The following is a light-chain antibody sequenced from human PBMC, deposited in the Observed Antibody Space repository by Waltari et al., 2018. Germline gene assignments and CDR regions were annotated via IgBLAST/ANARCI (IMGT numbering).Light chain of an antibody. CDR3: AAWDDSLYEV. CDR2: RNN. CDR1: SSNIGSNF. Sequence: QSVLTQPPSASGTPGQTVNIPCSGSSSNIGSNFVYWYQQLPGTAPKLLIYRNNQRPSGVPDRFSGSKSGTSASLAISGLRSEDEADYYCAAWDDSLYEVFGGGTKLTIL. V-gene: IGLV1-47*01. J-gene: IGLJ3*02.